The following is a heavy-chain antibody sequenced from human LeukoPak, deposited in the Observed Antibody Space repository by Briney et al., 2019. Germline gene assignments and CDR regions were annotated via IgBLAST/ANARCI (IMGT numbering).Heavy chain of an antibody. V-gene: IGHV4-34*01. J-gene: IGHJ5*02. CDR2: INHSGST. CDR1: GGSFSGYY. Sequence: PSETLSLTCAVYGGSFSGYYWSWIRRPPGKGLEWIGEINHSGSTNYNPSLKSRVTISVDTSKNQFSLKLSSVTAADTAVYYCARGAGYSSSWYSTGSRFDPWGQGTLVTVSS. D-gene: IGHD6-13*01. CDR3: ARGAGYSSSWYSTGSRFDP.